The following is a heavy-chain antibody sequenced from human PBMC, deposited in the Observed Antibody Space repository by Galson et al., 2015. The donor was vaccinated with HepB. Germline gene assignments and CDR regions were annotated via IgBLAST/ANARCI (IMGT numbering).Heavy chain of an antibody. J-gene: IGHJ6*02. CDR3: AKSPRITMVSGMDV. Sequence: SLKLSCAASGFTFSSYAMSWVRQAPGKGLEWVSAISGSGGSTYYADSVKGRFTISRDNSKNTLYLQMNSLRAEDTAVYYCAKSPRITMVSGMDVWGQGTTVTVSS. CDR2: ISGSGGST. CDR1: GFTFSSYA. V-gene: IGHV3-23*01. D-gene: IGHD3-10*01.